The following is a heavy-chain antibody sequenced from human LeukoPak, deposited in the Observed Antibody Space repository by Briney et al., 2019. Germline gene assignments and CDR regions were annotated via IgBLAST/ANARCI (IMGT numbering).Heavy chain of an antibody. J-gene: IGHJ3*02. Sequence: GESLKISCKGSGYSFTDYWIGWVRQMPGKGLEWMGIIYPGDSDTRYSPSFQGQVTISADKSITTAYLQWSSLKASDTAMYYCATSRRRITIFGVVPQDAFDIWGQGTMVTVSS. CDR1: GYSFTDYW. V-gene: IGHV5-51*01. CDR3: ATSRRRITIFGVVPQDAFDI. CDR2: IYPGDSDT. D-gene: IGHD3-3*01.